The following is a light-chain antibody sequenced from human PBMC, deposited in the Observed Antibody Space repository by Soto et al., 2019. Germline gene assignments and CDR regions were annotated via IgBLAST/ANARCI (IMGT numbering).Light chain of an antibody. Sequence: SVLTQSPGTLSLSPGERATLSCRASQSVSSNYLAWYQQKPGQAPRLLIYGASSRATGIPDRFSGSGSGTDFTLTISSLEPEDFAVYYCQQRNKWPPVTFGGGTKVDIK. CDR1: QSVSSNY. CDR2: GAS. J-gene: IGKJ4*01. V-gene: IGKV3D-20*02. CDR3: QQRNKWPPVT.